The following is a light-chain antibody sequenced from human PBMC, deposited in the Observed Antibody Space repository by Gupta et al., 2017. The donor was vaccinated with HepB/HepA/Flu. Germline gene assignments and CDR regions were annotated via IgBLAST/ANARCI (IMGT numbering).Light chain of an antibody. J-gene: IGLJ2*01. CDR3: NSRDSSSNRV. CDR1: SLRTYY. V-gene: IGLV3-19*01. CDR2: GKN. Sequence: SSELTPDPAVSVALGQTVRITCQGDSLRTYYASWYQQKPGPAPVLVIYGKNNRPSGIPDRFSVSFSGNTASLTITGAQAEDEADYYCNSRDSSSNRVFGGGTKLTVL.